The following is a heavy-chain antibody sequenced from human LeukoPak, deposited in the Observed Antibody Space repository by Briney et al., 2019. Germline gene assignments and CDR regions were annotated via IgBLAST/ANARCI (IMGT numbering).Heavy chain of an antibody. CDR3: ARVIANSSGYRYYYNYYYMDV. CDR2: IYYSGST. V-gene: IGHV4-30-4*08. J-gene: IGHJ6*03. CDR1: GGSISSGDYY. Sequence: SQTLSLTCTVSGGSISSGDYYWSWIRQPPGKGLEWIGYIYYSGSTYYNPSLKSRVTISVDTSKNQFSLKLSSVTAADTAVYYCARVIANSSGYRYYYNYYYMDVWGKGTTVTVSS. D-gene: IGHD3-22*01.